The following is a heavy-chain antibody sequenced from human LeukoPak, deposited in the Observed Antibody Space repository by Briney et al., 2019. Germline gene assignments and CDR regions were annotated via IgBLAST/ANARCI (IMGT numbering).Heavy chain of an antibody. CDR2: INHSGGT. D-gene: IGHD3-22*01. CDR1: GGSFSGYY. V-gene: IGHV4-34*01. J-gene: IGHJ4*02. Sequence: SETPSLTCAVYGGSFSGYYWSWIRQPPGKGLEWIGGINHSGGTNYNPSLKSRVTISVDTSKNQFSLKLSSVTAADTAVYYCARPQPPYYYDSSGYYYDYWGQGTLVTVSS. CDR3: ARPQPPYYYDSSGYYYDY.